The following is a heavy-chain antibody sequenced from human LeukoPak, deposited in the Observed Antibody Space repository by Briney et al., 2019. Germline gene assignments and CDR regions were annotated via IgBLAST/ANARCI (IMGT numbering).Heavy chain of an antibody. D-gene: IGHD3-22*01. Sequence: GGSLRLSCAASGFTFSSYWMTWVRQAPGKGLEWVATLKQDGSEKYYVDSVKGRFIIFRDNAKNSLYLQMNSLRAEDTAVYYCARSRHSYDSTGFPHYWGQGTLVTVSS. CDR3: ARSRHSYDSTGFPHY. V-gene: IGHV3-7*01. J-gene: IGHJ4*02. CDR2: LKQDGSEK. CDR1: GFTFSSYW.